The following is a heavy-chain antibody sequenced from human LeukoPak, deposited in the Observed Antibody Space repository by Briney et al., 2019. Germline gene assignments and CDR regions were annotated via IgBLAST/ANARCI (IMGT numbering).Heavy chain of an antibody. Sequence: EASVKVSCKASGGTFSSYAISWVRQAPGQGLEWMGRIIPILGIANYAQKFQGRVTITADKSTSTAYMELSSLRSEDTAVYYCASSGYSYGYYYGMDVWGQGTTVTVSS. CDR3: ASSGYSYGYYYGMDV. V-gene: IGHV1-69*04. CDR2: IIPILGIA. J-gene: IGHJ6*02. CDR1: GGTFSSYA. D-gene: IGHD5-18*01.